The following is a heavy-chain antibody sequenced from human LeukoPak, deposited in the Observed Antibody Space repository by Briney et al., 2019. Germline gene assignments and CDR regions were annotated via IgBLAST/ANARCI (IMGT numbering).Heavy chain of an antibody. CDR2: IFYSGST. CDR3: ARGVGIAARGMIDI. Sequence: SETLSLTCTVSGGSISSSSYYWGWFRQPPGKGLEWIGSIFYSGSTYYNPSLKSRVTISIDTSKNQFSLKLSSVTAADTAVYYCARGVGIAARGMIDIWGQGTMVTVSS. J-gene: IGHJ3*02. V-gene: IGHV4-39*07. D-gene: IGHD6-6*01. CDR1: GGSISSSSYY.